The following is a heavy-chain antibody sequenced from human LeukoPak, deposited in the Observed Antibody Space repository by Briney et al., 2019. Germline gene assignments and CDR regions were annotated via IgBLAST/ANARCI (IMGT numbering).Heavy chain of an antibody. CDR2: INHSGGT. CDR3: ARGRRVGITMIVVVSHFDY. V-gene: IGHV4-34*01. Sequence: SETLSLTCAVYGGSFSGYYWSWIRQPPGKGLEWIWEINHSGGTNYNPSLKSRVTISVDTSKDQFSLKLSSVTAADTAVYYCARGRRVGITMIVVVSHFDYWGQGTLVTVSS. D-gene: IGHD3-22*01. J-gene: IGHJ4*02. CDR1: GGSFSGYY.